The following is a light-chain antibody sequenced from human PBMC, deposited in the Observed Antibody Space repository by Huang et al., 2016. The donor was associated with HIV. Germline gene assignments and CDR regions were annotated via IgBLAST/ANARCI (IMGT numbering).Light chain of an antibody. CDR2: GAS. CDR1: QSVSSSY. CDR3: QQYGSSPYT. V-gene: IGKV3-20*01. Sequence: EIVLTPSPGTLSLSPGERATLSGRASQSVSSSYLAWYQQKPGQAPRPLIYGASSRATGIPDRFSGSGSGTDFTLTISRLEPEDFAVYYCQQYGSSPYTFGQGTKLEIK. J-gene: IGKJ2*01.